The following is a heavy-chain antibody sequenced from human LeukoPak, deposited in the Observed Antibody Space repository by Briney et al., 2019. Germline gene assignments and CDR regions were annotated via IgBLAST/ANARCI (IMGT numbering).Heavy chain of an antibody. V-gene: IGHV3-7*03. J-gene: IGHJ4*02. D-gene: IGHD3-22*01. CDR3: ARFYDSSGYQRNYFDY. Sequence: GGSLRLSCAASGFTFSSYWMSWVRQAPGKGLEWVADIKQDGSERCYVDSVKGRFTISRDNAKNSLYLQMNSLRAEDTAVYYCARFYDSSGYQRNYFDYWGQGTLVTVSS. CDR1: GFTFSSYW. CDR2: IKQDGSER.